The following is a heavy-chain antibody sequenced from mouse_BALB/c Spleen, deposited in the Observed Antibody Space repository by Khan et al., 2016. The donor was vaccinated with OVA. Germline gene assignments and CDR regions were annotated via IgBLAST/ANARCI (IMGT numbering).Heavy chain of an antibody. J-gene: IGHJ2*01. CDR3: ARVYGGDFDH. D-gene: IGHD1-1*01. CDR1: GYSITSDYA. Sequence: EVQLQESGPGLVKPSQSLSLTCTVTGYSITSDYAWNWIRQFPGNKLEWMGYISYSGNTNYNPSLRSRISITRATSKNQFFLQLNSVTTEDTATYYCARVYGGDFDHWGQGTTLTVSS. V-gene: IGHV3-2*02. CDR2: ISYSGNT.